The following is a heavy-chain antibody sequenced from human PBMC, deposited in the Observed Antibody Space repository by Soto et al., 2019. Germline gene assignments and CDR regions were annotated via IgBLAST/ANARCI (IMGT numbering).Heavy chain of an antibody. CDR3: AKDRLAGNFDY. Sequence: GGSLRLSCAASGFTFNNYAMNWVRQAPGKGLEWVATVSATGGSTYYADSVKGRFTISRDNSKNTLYLQMNGLRVEDTAVYYCAKDRLAGNFDYWGQGTQVTVS. CDR2: VSATGGST. CDR1: GFTFNNYA. V-gene: IGHV3-23*01. J-gene: IGHJ4*02.